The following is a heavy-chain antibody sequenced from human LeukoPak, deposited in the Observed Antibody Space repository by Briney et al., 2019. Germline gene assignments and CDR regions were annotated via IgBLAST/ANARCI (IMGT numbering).Heavy chain of an antibody. J-gene: IGHJ4*02. Sequence: GESLKISCKGSGYSSTSYWIGWVRQMPGKGLEWMGIIYPGDSDTRYSPSFQGQVTISADKSISTAYLQWSSLKASDTAMYYCAREYYDFWSGYSPSFFDYWGQGTLVTVSS. D-gene: IGHD3-3*01. CDR1: GYSSTSYW. CDR2: IYPGDSDT. CDR3: AREYYDFWSGYSPSFFDY. V-gene: IGHV5-51*01.